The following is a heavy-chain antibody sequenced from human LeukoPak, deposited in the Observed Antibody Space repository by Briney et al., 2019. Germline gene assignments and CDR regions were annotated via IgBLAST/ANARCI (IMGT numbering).Heavy chain of an antibody. Sequence: GGSLRLSCAASGFTFSNAWMSWVRQAPGKGLEWVGRIKSKTDGGTTDYAAPVKGRFAISRDDSKNTLYLQMNSLKTEDTAVYYCTTGKDIVLMVYSFNWGQGTLVTVSS. CDR3: TTGKDIVLMVYSFN. CDR1: GFTFSNAW. D-gene: IGHD2-8*01. V-gene: IGHV3-15*01. J-gene: IGHJ4*02. CDR2: IKSKTDGGTT.